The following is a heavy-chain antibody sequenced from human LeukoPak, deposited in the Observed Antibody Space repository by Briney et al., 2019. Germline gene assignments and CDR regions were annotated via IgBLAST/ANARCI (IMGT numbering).Heavy chain of an antibody. D-gene: IGHD2-2*01. Sequence: GASVKVSCKASGGTFSSYAISWVRQAPGQGLEWMGGIIPLFRTSNHAQKFQGRVTLTADESTTTAYMELSSLTSEDTAVYYCALVLRERPMPPHGDNWGQGTLVIVSS. CDR1: GGTFSSYA. CDR2: IIPLFRTS. CDR3: ALVLRERPMPPHGDN. J-gene: IGHJ4*02. V-gene: IGHV1-69*01.